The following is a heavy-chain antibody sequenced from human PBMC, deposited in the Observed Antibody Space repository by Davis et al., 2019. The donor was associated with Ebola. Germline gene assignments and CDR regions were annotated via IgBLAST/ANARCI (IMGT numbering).Heavy chain of an antibody. D-gene: IGHD3-10*01. J-gene: IGHJ5*02. V-gene: IGHV4-31*03. Sequence: MPSETLSLTCTVSGGSISSGGYYWSWIRQHPGKGLEWIGYIYYSGSTYYNPSLKSRVTISVDTSKNQFSLKLSSVTAADTAVYYCARGRNYYYGSGSLFGPWGQGTLVTVSS. CDR2: IYYSGST. CDR3: ARGRNYYYGSGSLFGP. CDR1: GGSISSGGYY.